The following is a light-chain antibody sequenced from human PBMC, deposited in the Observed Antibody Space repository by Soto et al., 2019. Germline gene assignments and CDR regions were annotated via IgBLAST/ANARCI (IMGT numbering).Light chain of an antibody. J-gene: IGLJ1*01. CDR1: SSDVAKYEN. CDR2: DVT. CDR3: CSHAGSYTFV. V-gene: IGLV2-11*01. Sequence: QSALTQPRSVSGSPGQSVTISCTGSSSDVAKYENVSWYQQNPGKAPKLLIYDVTKRPSGVPDRFSGSKFGNTASLTISGLRPEDDADYFCCSHAGSYTFVFGSGTKLTVL.